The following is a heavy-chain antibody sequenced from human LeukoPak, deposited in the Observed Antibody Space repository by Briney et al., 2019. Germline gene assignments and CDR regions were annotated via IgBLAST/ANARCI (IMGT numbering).Heavy chain of an antibody. Sequence: GGSLRLSSAASGYTFGDYGMSWVRQVPGKGLEWVSGTNRRGDITVYADFVHGRFTISRDNAKSSLYLQMNRLTAEDTAVYYCARDRSILSFGPGGQGTLVTVSS. CDR2: TNRRGDIT. V-gene: IGHV3-20*04. CDR1: GYTFGDYG. D-gene: IGHD3-10*01. J-gene: IGHJ4*02. CDR3: ARDRSILSFGP.